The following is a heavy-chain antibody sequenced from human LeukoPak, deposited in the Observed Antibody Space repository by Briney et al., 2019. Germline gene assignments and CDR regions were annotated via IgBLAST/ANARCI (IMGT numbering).Heavy chain of an antibody. CDR1: GGTFSSYA. D-gene: IGHD7-27*01. J-gene: IGHJ3*02. Sequence: SVKVSCKASGGTFSSYAISWVRQAPGQGLEWMGGIIPIFGTANYAQKFQGRVTITTDESTSTAYMELSSLRSEDTAVYYCARAGASPSDAFDIWGQGTMVTVSS. V-gene: IGHV1-69*05. CDR3: ARAGASPSDAFDI. CDR2: IIPIFGTA.